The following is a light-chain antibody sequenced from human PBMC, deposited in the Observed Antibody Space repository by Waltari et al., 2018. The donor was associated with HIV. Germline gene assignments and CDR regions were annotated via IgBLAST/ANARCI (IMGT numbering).Light chain of an antibody. CDR3: QVWDPLSDHPV. Sequence: SHVLSQPPSVSVAPGKTASVTCGGDNIGSKSVHSYQQRPGQAPLLIIFYNSDRPSGFPERFSGSNSVGTATLTISRVEDGDEADYYCQVWDPLSDHPVFGTGTKVTVL. J-gene: IGLJ1*01. CDR2: YNS. CDR1: NIGSKS. V-gene: IGLV3-21*04.